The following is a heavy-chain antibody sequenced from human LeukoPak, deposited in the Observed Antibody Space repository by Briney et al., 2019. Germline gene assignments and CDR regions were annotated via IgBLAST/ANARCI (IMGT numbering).Heavy chain of an antibody. J-gene: IGHJ3*02. CDR1: GYTFTSYY. CDR3: ARLFSQDDAFDI. CDR2: INPSGGST. V-gene: IGHV1-46*03. Sequence: ASVKVSCKASGYTFTSYYMHWVRQAPGQGLEWKGIINPSGGSTSYAQKFQGRVTMTRDTSTSTVYMELSSLRSEDTAVYYCARLFSQDDAFDIWGQGTMVTVSS.